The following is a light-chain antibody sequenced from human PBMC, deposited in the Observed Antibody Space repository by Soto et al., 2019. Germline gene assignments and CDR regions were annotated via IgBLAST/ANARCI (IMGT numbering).Light chain of an antibody. CDR1: QSISSW. V-gene: IGKV1-5*03. CDR2: KAS. J-gene: IGKJ1*01. Sequence: DIPMTQSPSTLSASVGDRVTITCRASQSISSWLAWYQQTPGKAPKLLMYKASSLESGVPSRFSGSGSGTEFTLTISSLQPDDFATYYCQQYNTYPWTFGQGTKVEIK. CDR3: QQYNTYPWT.